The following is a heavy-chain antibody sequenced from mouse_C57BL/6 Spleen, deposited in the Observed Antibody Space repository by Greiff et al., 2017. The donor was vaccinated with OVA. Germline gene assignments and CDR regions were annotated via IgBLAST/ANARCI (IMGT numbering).Heavy chain of an antibody. CDR2: INYDGSST. CDR3: ARTETRYFDV. V-gene: IGHV5-16*01. Sequence: EVKLVESEGGLVQPGSSMKLSCTASGFTFSDYYMAWVRQVPEKGLEWVANINYDGSSTYYLDSLKSRFIISKDNAKNILYLEMSSLKAEDTSTYYCARTETRYFDVWGTGTTVTVSS. CDR1: GFTFSDYY. J-gene: IGHJ1*03.